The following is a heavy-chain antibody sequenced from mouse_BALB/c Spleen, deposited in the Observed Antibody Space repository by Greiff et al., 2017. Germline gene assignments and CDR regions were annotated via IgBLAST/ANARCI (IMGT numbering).Heavy chain of an antibody. Sequence: QVQLQQSGAELAKPGASVKMSCKASGYTFTSYWMHWVKQRPGQGLEWIGYINPSTGYTEYNQKFKDKATLTADKSSSTAYMQLSSPTSEDSAVYYCTTYDGRYGGFAYWGQGTLVTVSA. J-gene: IGHJ3*01. CDR2: INPSTGYT. CDR3: TTYDGRYGGFAY. D-gene: IGHD2-3*01. V-gene: IGHV1-7*01. CDR1: GYTFTSYW.